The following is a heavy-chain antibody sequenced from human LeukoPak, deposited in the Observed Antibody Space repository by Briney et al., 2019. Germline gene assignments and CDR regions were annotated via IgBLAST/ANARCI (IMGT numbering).Heavy chain of an antibody. CDR3: AKATGVGYSYGQTGSLDY. J-gene: IGHJ4*02. D-gene: IGHD5-18*01. Sequence: QTGGSLRLSCAASGFTFSSYWMSWVRQAPGKGLEWVANIKQDGSEKYYVDSVKGRFTISRDNAKNSLYLQMNSLRAEDTAVYYCAKATGVGYSYGQTGSLDYWGQGTLVTVSS. CDR1: GFTFSSYW. V-gene: IGHV3-7*03. CDR2: IKQDGSEK.